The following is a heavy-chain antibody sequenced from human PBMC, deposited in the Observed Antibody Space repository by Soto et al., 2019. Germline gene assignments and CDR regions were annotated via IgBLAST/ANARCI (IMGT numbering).Heavy chain of an antibody. CDR3: ARSEGYCSSTSCFQWFGP. V-gene: IGHV1-69*13. Sequence: GASVKVSCKASGGTFSSYAISWVRQAPGQGLEWMGGIIPIFGTANYAQKFQGRVTITADESTSTAYMELSSLRSEDTAVYYCARSEGYCSSTSCFQWFGPWGQGTLVTVSS. D-gene: IGHD2-2*01. CDR2: IIPIFGTA. CDR1: GGTFSSYA. J-gene: IGHJ5*02.